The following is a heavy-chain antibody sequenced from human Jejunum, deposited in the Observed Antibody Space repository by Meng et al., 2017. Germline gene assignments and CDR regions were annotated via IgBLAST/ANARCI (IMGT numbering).Heavy chain of an antibody. V-gene: IGHV3-64*02. CDR2: INGNGDST. Sequence: GESLKISCAASGFIFSDYSMHWVRQAPGKGLEYVSAINGNGDSTYYADSVKGRFTISRDNSKNTLYLQMGGLRAEDLAVYYCVRVGSGYDYWGQGTLVNVSS. CDR3: VRVGSGYDY. CDR1: GFIFSDYS. D-gene: IGHD6-19*01. J-gene: IGHJ4*02.